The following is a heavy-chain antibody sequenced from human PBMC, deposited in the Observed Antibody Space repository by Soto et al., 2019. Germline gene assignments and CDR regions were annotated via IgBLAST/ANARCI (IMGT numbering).Heavy chain of an antibody. D-gene: IGHD2-2*01. CDR1: GSTSAYGA. J-gene: IGHJ5*01. Sequence: ASVPGSCTGPGSTSAYGASSLVRQAPGQGLEWMGWVSGNNGASNPAPKVQGRITMTLDTSTGVSYMALRSLRSDDTAIYYCVRHQKYFRVNGNWFDSWGQGTPVT. V-gene: IGHV1-18*04. CDR3: VRHQKYFRVNGNWFDS. CDR2: VSGNNGAS.